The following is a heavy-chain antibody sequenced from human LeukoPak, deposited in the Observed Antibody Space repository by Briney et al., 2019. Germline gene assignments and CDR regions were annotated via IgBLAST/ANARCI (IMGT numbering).Heavy chain of an antibody. CDR3: ARGKDSGYDFRFNY. J-gene: IGHJ4*02. Sequence: GGSLRLSCAASGFTLSTYSMNWVRQTPGKGLEWVSSISSSSSYIYYADSVKGRFTISRDNAKNSLYLQMNSLRAENTAVYYCARGKDSGYDFRFNYWGQGTLVTVSS. V-gene: IGHV3-21*01. CDR1: GFTLSTYS. CDR2: ISSSSSYI. D-gene: IGHD5-12*01.